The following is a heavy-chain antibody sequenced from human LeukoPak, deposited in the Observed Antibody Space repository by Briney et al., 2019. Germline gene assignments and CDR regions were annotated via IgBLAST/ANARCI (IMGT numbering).Heavy chain of an antibody. V-gene: IGHV4-4*07. CDR2: IYSSGST. D-gene: IGHD1-14*01. Sequence: SETLSLTCTVSSDPISDYFWSWIRQPAGKGLEWIGRIYSSGSTNYNPSLQGRVSMSIDTAKSQFSLHLTTVTAADTAVYYCVRAPNQYYFDSWGQGTLVTVSS. J-gene: IGHJ4*02. CDR1: SDPISDYF. CDR3: VRAPNQYYFDS.